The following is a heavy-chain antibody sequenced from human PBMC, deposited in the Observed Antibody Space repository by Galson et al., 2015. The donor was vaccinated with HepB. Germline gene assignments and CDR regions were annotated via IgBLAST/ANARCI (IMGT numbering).Heavy chain of an antibody. Sequence: SLRLSCAASGFTFSSYVMSWVRQAPGKGLQWVSAISGSGGTTYYADSVKGRFTISRDNSKNIVYLQMNSLRAEDTAVYYCARTTNDFWSASDYWGQGTLVTVSS. J-gene: IGHJ4*02. CDR3: ARTTNDFWSASDY. D-gene: IGHD3-3*01. CDR2: ISGSGGTT. V-gene: IGHV3-23*01. CDR1: GFTFSSYV.